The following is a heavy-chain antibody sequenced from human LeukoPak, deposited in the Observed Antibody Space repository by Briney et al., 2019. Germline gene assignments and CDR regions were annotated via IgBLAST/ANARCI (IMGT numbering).Heavy chain of an antibody. CDR2: IYYSGST. V-gene: IGHV4-59*01. J-gene: IGHJ3*02. CDR1: GGSISSYY. D-gene: IGHD1-26*01. Sequence: SETLSLTCTVSGGSISSYYWSWIRQPPGKGLEWIGYIYYSGSTNYNPSLKSRVTISVDTSKNQFSLKLSSVTAADTAVHYCAKGQVGYDAFDIWGQGTMVTVSS. CDR3: AKGQVGYDAFDI.